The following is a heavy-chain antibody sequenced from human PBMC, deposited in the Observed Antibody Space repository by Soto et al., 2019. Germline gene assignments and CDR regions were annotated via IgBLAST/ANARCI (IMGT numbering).Heavy chain of an antibody. CDR2: IYYSGST. D-gene: IGHD2-15*01. CDR3: ARVGPGIVVVVAATIPPTDNWFDP. V-gene: IGHV4-31*03. Sequence: SETLSLTCTVSVGSISSGGYYWSWIRQHPGKGLEWIGYIYYSGSTYYNPSLKSRVTISVDTSKNQFSLKLSSVTAADTAVYYCARVGPGIVVVVAATIPPTDNWFDPWGQGTLVTVSS. J-gene: IGHJ5*02. CDR1: VGSISSGGYY.